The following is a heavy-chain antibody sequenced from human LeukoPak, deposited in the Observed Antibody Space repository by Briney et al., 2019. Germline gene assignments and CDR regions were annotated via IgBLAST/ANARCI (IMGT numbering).Heavy chain of an antibody. CDR1: GVSISSSSSY. J-gene: IGHJ4*02. CDR3: ARQAKAVVQYIDFDF. Sequence: KTSETLSLTCTVSGVSISSSSSYWGWIRQPPGKGLEWIGTIYYSGSTYYNPSLKSRVTISVDTSKNQFSLNLSSMTATDTAVYYCARQAKAVVQYIDFDFWGQGTLVTVSS. V-gene: IGHV4-39*01. D-gene: IGHD6-19*01. CDR2: IYYSGST.